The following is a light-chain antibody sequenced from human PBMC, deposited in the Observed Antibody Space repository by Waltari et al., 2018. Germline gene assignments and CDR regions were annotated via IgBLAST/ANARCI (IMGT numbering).Light chain of an antibody. V-gene: IGLV3-19*01. Sequence: SSELTQDPAVSVALGPTVRITCQGDTLRRHLASWFQQKPGQTPVVVVHGENNRPSGIPDRFSGSRSGNTVSLTIAGVQAEDEADYYCNSRDSSGDRLVFGGGTKLTVL. CDR2: GEN. CDR1: TLRRHL. CDR3: NSRDSSGDRLV. J-gene: IGLJ3*02.